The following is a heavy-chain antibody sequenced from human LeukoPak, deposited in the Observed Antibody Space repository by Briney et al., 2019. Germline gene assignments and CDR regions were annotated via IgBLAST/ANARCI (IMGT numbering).Heavy chain of an antibody. J-gene: IGHJ4*02. V-gene: IGHV3-23*01. CDR2: ISGSGSST. CDR3: GSGSTWLP. D-gene: IGHD6-13*01. Sequence: PGGSLRLSCAASRFIFSTYAMSWVRQAPGKGLDWVSGISGSGSSTYYADSVKGRFTISRDNTKNTLYLQMNSLRAEDTAVYYCGSGSTWLPRGQGTLVTVSS. CDR1: RFIFSTYA.